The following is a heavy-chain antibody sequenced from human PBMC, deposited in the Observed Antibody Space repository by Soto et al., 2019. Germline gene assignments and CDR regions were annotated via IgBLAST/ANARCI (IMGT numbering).Heavy chain of an antibody. CDR2: IKSKTDGGTT. V-gene: IGHV3-15*01. CDR3: TTELVAVAGTLWFDP. D-gene: IGHD6-19*01. CDR1: GFTFSNAW. Sequence: EVQLVESGGGLVKPGGSLRLSCAASGFTFSNAWMSWVRQAPGKGLEWVGRIKSKTDGGTTDYAAPAKGRFTISRDDSKNTLYLQMNSLKTEDTAVYYCTTELVAVAGTLWFDPWGQGTLVTVSS. J-gene: IGHJ5*02.